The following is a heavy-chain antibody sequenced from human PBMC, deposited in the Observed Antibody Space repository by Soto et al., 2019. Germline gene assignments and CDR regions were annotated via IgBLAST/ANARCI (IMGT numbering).Heavy chain of an antibody. V-gene: IGHV1-69*06. CDR1: GGTFSSYA. D-gene: IGHD3-9*01. CDR2: VIPIFGTA. CDR3: ARDLMYYDILTGYHRVNYRMDV. Sequence: SVKVSCKASGGTFSSYAISWVRQAPGQGXEWMGGVIPIFGTANYAQKFQGRVTITADKSTSTAYMELSSLRSEDTAVYYCARDLMYYDILTGYHRVNYRMDVWGQGTTVTVSS. J-gene: IGHJ6*02.